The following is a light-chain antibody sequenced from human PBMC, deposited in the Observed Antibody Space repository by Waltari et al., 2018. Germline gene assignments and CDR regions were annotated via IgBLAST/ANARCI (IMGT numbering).Light chain of an antibody. J-gene: IGKJ2*01. CDR2: DVS. CDR1: ETVTSH. V-gene: IGKV3D-15*01. Sequence: EIVMTQSPAVLSVSPGQRATLSCRASETVTSHLAWYQQKPGQAPRLLIYDVSTRAAGIPARFSGSGSETEFTLTVTSLQSEDFAVYYCQQYDNWPPYTFGQGTKLEIK. CDR3: QQYDNWPPYT.